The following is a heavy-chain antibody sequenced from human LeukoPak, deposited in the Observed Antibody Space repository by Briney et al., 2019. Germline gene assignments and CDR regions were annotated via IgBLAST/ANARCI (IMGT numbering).Heavy chain of an antibody. CDR3: ARVGWELLRGGEDY. Sequence: SVNVSCKASGGTFSSDAISWVRQAAGQGLERMGGIIPIFGTANYAQKLQGRVTMTTDTSTSTAYMELRSLRSDDTAVYYCARVGWELLRGGEDYWGQGTLVTVSS. D-gene: IGHD1-26*01. J-gene: IGHJ4*02. CDR2: IIPIFGTA. CDR1: GGTFSSDA. V-gene: IGHV1-69*05.